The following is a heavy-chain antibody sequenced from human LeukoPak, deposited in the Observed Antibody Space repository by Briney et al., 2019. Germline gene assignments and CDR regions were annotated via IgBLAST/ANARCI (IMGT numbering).Heavy chain of an antibody. V-gene: IGHV1-18*01. CDR1: GYTFTSYG. J-gene: IGHJ4*02. CDR2: ISAYNGNT. D-gene: IGHD3-3*01. Sequence: GASVKVSCKASGYTFTSYGMRQAPGQGLEWMGWISAYNGNTNYAQRLQGRVTMTTDTSTSTAYMEQRSLRSDDTAVYYCARDRVYDFWSGYYKPGLDYWGQGTLVIVSS. CDR3: ARDRVYDFWSGYYKPGLDY.